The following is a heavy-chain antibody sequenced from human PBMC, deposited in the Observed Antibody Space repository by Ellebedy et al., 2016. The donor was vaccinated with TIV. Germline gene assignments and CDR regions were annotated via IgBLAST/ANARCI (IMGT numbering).Heavy chain of an antibody. CDR2: ILSHTDGGTT. D-gene: IGHD3-10*01. J-gene: IGHJ4*02. V-gene: IGHV3-15*01. CDR1: GFGFPGAW. CDR3: FTHKYYPSGSYNFDY. Sequence: GESLKISCVVSGFGFPGAWMTWVRQAPGKGLEWVGRILSHTDGGTTDYAAPVRGRFSISRDDSKDTVYLHLKSLKTEDTAFYYCFTHKYYPSGSYNFDYWGPGTVVTVSS.